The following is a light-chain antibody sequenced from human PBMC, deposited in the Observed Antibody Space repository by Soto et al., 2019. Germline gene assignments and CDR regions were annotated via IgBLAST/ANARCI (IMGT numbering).Light chain of an antibody. V-gene: IGLV2-23*01. Sequence: QSALTQPASVSGSPGQSITISCTGTSSDVGSYNPVSWYQQHPGKAPKLMIYEGSKRPSGVSNRFSGSKTGNTASLTISGLQAEDEADYYCCSYAGSSTLVFGTGTKLTVL. CDR2: EGS. CDR3: CSYAGSSTLV. J-gene: IGLJ1*01. CDR1: SSDVGSYNP.